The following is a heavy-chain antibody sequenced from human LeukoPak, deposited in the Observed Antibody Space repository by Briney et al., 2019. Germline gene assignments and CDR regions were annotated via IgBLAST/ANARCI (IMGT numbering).Heavy chain of an antibody. CDR3: AKDRDDYVWGSYLGAFDI. CDR1: GFTFSSYA. V-gene: IGHV3-23*01. D-gene: IGHD3-16*01. Sequence: GGALRLSCAASGFTFSSYAMSWVRQAPGKGLEWVSLISGSGGSTYYADSVKGRFTISRDNSKNTLYLQMNSLRAEDTAVFYCAKDRDDYVWGSYLGAFDIWGQGTMVTVSS. J-gene: IGHJ3*02. CDR2: ISGSGGST.